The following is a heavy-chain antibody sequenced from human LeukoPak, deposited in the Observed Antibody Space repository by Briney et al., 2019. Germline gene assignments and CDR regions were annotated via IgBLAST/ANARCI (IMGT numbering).Heavy chain of an antibody. CDR3: AKDVSLGYCSGGSCYSGWGAVSRYYYYGMDV. CDR2: IWYDGSNK. V-gene: IGHV3-30*02. CDR1: GFTFSSYG. D-gene: IGHD2-15*01. Sequence: GGSLRLSCAASGFTFSSYGMHWVRQAPGKGLEWVVVIWYDGSNKYYADSVKGRFTISRDNSKNTLELQMNSLRAEDTAVYYCAKDVSLGYCSGGSCYSGWGAVSRYYYYGMDVWGQGTTVTVSS. J-gene: IGHJ6*02.